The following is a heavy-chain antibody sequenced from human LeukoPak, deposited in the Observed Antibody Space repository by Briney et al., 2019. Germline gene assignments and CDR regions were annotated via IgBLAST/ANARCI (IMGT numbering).Heavy chain of an antibody. J-gene: IGHJ6*03. CDR1: GGSFSGYY. V-gene: IGHV4-34*01. Sequence: SETLSLTCAVYGGSFSGYYWSWIRQPPGKGLEWTGEINHSGSTNYNPSLKSRVTISVDTSKNQFSLKLSSVTAADTAVYYCARAHHDTMVRGVIITGNYYYYMDVWGKGTTVTVSS. CDR3: ARAHHDTMVRGVIITGNYYYYMDV. CDR2: INHSGST. D-gene: IGHD3-10*01.